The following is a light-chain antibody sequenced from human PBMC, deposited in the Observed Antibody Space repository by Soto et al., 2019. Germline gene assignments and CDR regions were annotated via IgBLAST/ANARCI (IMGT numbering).Light chain of an antibody. Sequence: EIVLTQSPATLSLSPGERATRSCRASQSVSNNYLDWYQQKPGQAPRLLIYGASNRATGIPDRFSGSGSGTDFTLTISRLEPEDFAVYYCQQYGSSGTFGQGTKVDI. CDR3: QQYGSSGT. J-gene: IGKJ1*01. CDR1: QSVSNNY. CDR2: GAS. V-gene: IGKV3-20*01.